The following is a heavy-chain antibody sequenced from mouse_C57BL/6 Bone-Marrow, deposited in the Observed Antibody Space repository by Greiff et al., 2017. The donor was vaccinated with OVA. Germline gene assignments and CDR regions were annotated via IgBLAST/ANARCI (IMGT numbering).Heavy chain of an antibody. CDR1: GYTFTDYY. J-gene: IGHJ2*01. CDR2: INPNNGGT. CDR3: ARGPSYY. Sequence: VQLQQSGPELVKPGASVKISCKASGYTFTDYYMNWVKQSHGKSLEWIGDINPNNGGTSYNQKFKGKATLTVDKSSSTAYMELRSLTSEDSAVYYCARGPSYYWGQGTTLTVSS. V-gene: IGHV1-26*01.